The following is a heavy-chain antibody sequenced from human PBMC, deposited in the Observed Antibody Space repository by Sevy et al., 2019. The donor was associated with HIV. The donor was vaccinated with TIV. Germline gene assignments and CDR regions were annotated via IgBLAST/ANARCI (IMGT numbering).Heavy chain of an antibody. D-gene: IGHD3-22*01. Sequence: GGSRRLSCAASGFTFGSYTLHWVRQAPGKGLEWVALISQTNDGSKKYYIDSVQGRFTIPRDNSKNTLYLQMDSLRPEDTAVYYCARDNSGYFFFDYWGQGTLVTVSS. CDR1: GFTFGSYT. J-gene: IGHJ4*02. CDR2: ISQTNDGSKK. V-gene: IGHV3-30-3*01. CDR3: ARDNSGYFFFDY.